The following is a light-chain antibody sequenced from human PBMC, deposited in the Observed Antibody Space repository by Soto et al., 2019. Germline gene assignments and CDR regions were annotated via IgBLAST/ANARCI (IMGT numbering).Light chain of an antibody. CDR2: KVS. CDR3: MQGTRLPYT. J-gene: IGKJ2*01. Sequence: DVVMSHSPLSLPFSLRQPASISCTSSQSLLFKDGNTYFKWFQQRPGQTPRRLTSKVSKRDSGVPGRFSGSGSGADFTLRISWVEADDVGIYYCMQGTRLPYTFGQGTKLEI. CDR1: QSLLFKDGNTY. V-gene: IGKV2-30*01.